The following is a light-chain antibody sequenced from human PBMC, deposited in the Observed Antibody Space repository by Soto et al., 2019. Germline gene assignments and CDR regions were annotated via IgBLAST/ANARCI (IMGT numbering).Light chain of an antibody. CDR1: QDISNY. CDR2: DAS. Sequence: DIQMTQSPSSLSASVGDRVTITCQASQDISNYLNWYQQKPGKAPKLLMYDASNLERGVPSRFSGSGSGTHFNLTISSLQPEDTATYYCQHYDNLPYTFGQGTKLEIK. CDR3: QHYDNLPYT. V-gene: IGKV1-33*01. J-gene: IGKJ2*01.